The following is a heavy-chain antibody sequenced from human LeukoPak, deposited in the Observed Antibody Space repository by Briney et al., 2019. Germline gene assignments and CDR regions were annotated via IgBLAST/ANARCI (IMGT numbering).Heavy chain of an antibody. CDR3: ARVSSVSGDYSRGNDY. CDR2: INPNSGGT. J-gene: IGHJ4*02. CDR1: GYTFTGYY. D-gene: IGHD4-17*01. Sequence: ASVKVSCKASGYTFTGYYMHWVRQAPGQGLEWMGRINPNSGGTNYAQKFQGRVTMTRDTSISTAYMELSRLRSDDTAVYCCARVSSVSGDYSRGNDYWGQGTLVTVSS. V-gene: IGHV1-2*06.